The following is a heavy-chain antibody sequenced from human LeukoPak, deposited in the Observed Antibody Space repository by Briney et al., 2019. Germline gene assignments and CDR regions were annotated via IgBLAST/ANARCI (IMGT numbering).Heavy chain of an antibody. CDR2: INHSGST. D-gene: IGHD3-10*01. CDR1: GGSFSGYY. Sequence: PSETLSLTCAVYGGSFSGYYWSWIRQPPGKGLEWIGEINHSGSTNYNPSLKSRVTISVDTSKNQFSLKLSSVTAADTAVYYCARKHYYGSGSYYPSKGPFDYWGQGTLVTVSS. CDR3: ARKHYYGSGSYYPSKGPFDY. V-gene: IGHV4-34*01. J-gene: IGHJ4*02.